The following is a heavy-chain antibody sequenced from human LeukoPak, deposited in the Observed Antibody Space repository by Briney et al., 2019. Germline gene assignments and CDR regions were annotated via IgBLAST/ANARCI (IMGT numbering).Heavy chain of an antibody. CDR1: GGSSSGYY. V-gene: IGHV4-34*01. Sequence: PSETLSLTCAVYGGSSSGYYWSWIRQPPGKGLEWIGEINHSGSTNYNPSLKSRVTISVDTSKNQFSLKLSSVTAADTAVYYCARGRTWWKHDAFDIWGQGTMVTVSS. CDR2: INHSGST. CDR3: ARGRTWWKHDAFDI. J-gene: IGHJ3*02. D-gene: IGHD2-8*02.